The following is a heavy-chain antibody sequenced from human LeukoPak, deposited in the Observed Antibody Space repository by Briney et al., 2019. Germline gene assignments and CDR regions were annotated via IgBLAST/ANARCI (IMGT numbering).Heavy chain of an antibody. CDR1: GYTFIAYY. CDR2: INPHSGAT. V-gene: IGHV1-2*02. Sequence: GASVKVSCKASGYTFIAYYIDWLRQAPGQGLEWMGWINPHSGATVYAQKFQGRVTMTRDTSNSTAYMEVSRLRFDDTAMYYCAVVRCSCGTCTSEFDYWGQGTLVTVSS. J-gene: IGHJ4*02. D-gene: IGHD2-15*01. CDR3: AVVRCSCGTCTSEFDY.